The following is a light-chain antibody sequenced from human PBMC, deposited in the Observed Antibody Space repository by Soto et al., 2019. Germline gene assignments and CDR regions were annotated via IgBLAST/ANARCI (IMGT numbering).Light chain of an antibody. CDR2: GNS. CDR3: QAYDSSLSAYVV. J-gene: IGLJ2*01. Sequence: QSVLPQPPSVSGAPGQRVTISCTGSSSNIGAGYDVHWYQQLPGTAPKLLIYGNSTRPSGVPDRFSGSKSGTSASLAITGLQAEDEADYYGQAYDSSLSAYVVFGGGTKLTVL. CDR1: SSNIGAGYD. V-gene: IGLV1-40*01.